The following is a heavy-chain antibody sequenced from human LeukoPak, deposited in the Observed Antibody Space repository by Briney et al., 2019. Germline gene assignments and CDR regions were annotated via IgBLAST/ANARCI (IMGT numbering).Heavy chain of an antibody. V-gene: IGHV1-69*05. CDR1: GGTFSSYA. D-gene: IGHD4-23*01. Sequence: SVKVSCKASGGTFSSYAISWVRQAPGQGLEWMGRIIPIFGTANYAQKFQGRVTITTDESTSTAYTELSSLRSEDTAVYYCARGDYGGNPDYWGQGTLVTVSS. CDR2: IIPIFGTA. J-gene: IGHJ4*02. CDR3: ARGDYGGNPDY.